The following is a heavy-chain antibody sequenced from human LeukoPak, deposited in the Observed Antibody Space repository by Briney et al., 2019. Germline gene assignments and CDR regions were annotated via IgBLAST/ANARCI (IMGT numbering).Heavy chain of an antibody. CDR2: ISGSGGST. Sequence: PGGSLRLSCAAAGFTFSNYAMTWVRQAPGKGLEWVSSISGSGGSTYYADSVKGRFTISRDNSKNTLYLQMNSLRAEDTAVYYCARYSRAAAFDYWGQGTLVTVSS. CDR3: ARYSRAAAFDY. V-gene: IGHV3-23*01. CDR1: GFTFSNYA. J-gene: IGHJ4*02. D-gene: IGHD6-13*01.